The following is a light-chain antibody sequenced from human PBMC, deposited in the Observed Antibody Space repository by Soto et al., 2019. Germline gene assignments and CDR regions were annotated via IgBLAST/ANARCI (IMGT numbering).Light chain of an antibody. CDR2: EAS. V-gene: IGKV1-5*03. CDR1: QSINSW. Sequence: DIQMTQSPSTLSASVGDRVTITCRASQSINSWLAWYQQKPGKAPNLLIYEASSLESGVPSRFSGGRSGTQFTLTISSLQPDDFATYYCHQYVSYPWTFGEGTKVEIK. CDR3: HQYVSYPWT. J-gene: IGKJ1*01.